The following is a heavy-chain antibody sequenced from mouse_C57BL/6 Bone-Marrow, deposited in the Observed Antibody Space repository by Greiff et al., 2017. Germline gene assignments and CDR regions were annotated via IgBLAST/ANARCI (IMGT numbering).Heavy chain of an antibody. CDR1: GYSFTGYY. D-gene: IGHD4-1*01. CDR2: INPSTGGT. Sequence: LVESGPELVKPGASVKISCKASGYSFTGYYMNWVKQSPEKSLEWIGEINPSTGGTTYNQKFKAKATLTVDKSSSTAYMQLESLTSEDSAVYYCSNDYYAMDYWGQGTSVTVSS. J-gene: IGHJ4*01. CDR3: SNDYYAMDY. V-gene: IGHV1-42*01.